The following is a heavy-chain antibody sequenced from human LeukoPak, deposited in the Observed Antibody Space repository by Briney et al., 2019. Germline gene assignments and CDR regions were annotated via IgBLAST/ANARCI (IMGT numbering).Heavy chain of an antibody. D-gene: IGHD2/OR15-2a*01. CDR2: IYYSGST. CDR3: ARGGVIWREGSWLDP. J-gene: IGHJ5*02. V-gene: IGHV4-39*06. Sequence: SETLSLTCTVSGGSISSSSYYWGWIRQPPGKGLEWIGSIYYSGSTYYNPSLKSRVTISVDTSKNQFPLKLSSVTAADTAVYYCARGGVIWREGSWLDPWGQGTLVTVSS. CDR1: GGSISSSSYY.